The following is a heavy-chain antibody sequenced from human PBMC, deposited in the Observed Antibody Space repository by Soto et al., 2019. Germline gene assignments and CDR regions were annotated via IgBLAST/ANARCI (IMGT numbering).Heavy chain of an antibody. J-gene: IGHJ4*02. V-gene: IGHV4-31*03. CDR2: INYSGST. CDR1: GGSISTGGYY. CDR3: AGGLNWGESTYFDY. D-gene: IGHD7-27*01. Sequence: QVQLQESGPGLVKPSQTLSLTCTVSGGSISTGGYYWSWIRQHPGKGLEWIGYINYSGSTYYNPSLKSRVTISVDTSKNQFSLKLSSVSAADTAVYYCAGGLNWGESTYFDYWGQGTLVTVSS.